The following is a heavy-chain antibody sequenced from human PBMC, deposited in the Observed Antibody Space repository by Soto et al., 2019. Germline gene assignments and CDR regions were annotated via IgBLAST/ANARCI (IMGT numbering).Heavy chain of an antibody. D-gene: IGHD5-18*01. V-gene: IGHV4-34*01. J-gene: IGHJ4*02. Sequence: SETLSLTCAVYGGSFGGYYWSWIRQPPGKGLEWIGEIIHSGSTNYNPSLKSRVTISVHTSKNQFSLKLSSVTAADTAVYYCARGPRSYGYTFFDYWGQGTLVTVSS. CDR2: IIHSGST. CDR1: GGSFGGYY. CDR3: ARGPRSYGYTFFDY.